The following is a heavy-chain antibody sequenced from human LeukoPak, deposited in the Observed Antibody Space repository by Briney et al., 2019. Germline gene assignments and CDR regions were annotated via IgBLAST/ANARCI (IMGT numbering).Heavy chain of an antibody. D-gene: IGHD7-27*01. J-gene: IGHJ3*02. Sequence: GGSLRLSCAASGFTFSSYAMHWVRQAPGKGLEWVAVISYDGSNKYYADSVKGRFTISRDNSKNTLYLQMNSLRAEDTAVYYCAKDPMGIGPAFDIWGQGTMVTVSS. V-gene: IGHV3-30-3*01. CDR2: ISYDGSNK. CDR1: GFTFSSYA. CDR3: AKDPMGIGPAFDI.